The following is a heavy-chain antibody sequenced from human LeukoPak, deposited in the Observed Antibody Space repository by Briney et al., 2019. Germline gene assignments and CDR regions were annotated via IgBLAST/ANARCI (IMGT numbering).Heavy chain of an antibody. CDR1: GCSISSGYF. D-gene: IGHD3-22*01. CDR3: ARYYYDSSGYYWGNFDY. J-gene: IGHJ4*02. Sequence: PSETLSLTCAVSGCSISSGYFWAWIRPPPGKGLEWIGNIYHSGSTYYNPSLKSRVTISVDTSKNQFSLKLSSVTAADTAVYYCARYYYDSSGYYWGNFDYWGQGTLVTVSS. V-gene: IGHV4-38-2*01. CDR2: IYHSGST.